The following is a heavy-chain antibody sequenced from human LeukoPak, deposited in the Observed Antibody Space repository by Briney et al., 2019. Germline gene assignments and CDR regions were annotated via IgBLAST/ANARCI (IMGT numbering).Heavy chain of an antibody. D-gene: IGHD3-22*01. Sequence: PGGSLRLSCAASGSTFSSYAMHWVRQAPGRGLEWVAVISYDGSNKYYADSVKGRFTISRDNSKNTLYLQMSSLRADDTAVYYCASDDSTGYHHSDNWGQGTLVTVSS. J-gene: IGHJ4*02. CDR3: ASDDSTGYHHSDN. CDR2: ISYDGSNK. CDR1: GSTFSSYA. V-gene: IGHV3-30-3*01.